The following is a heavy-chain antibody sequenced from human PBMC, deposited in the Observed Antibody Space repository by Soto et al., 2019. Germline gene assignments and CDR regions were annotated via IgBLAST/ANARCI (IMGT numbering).Heavy chain of an antibody. Sequence: EVQLMESGGGVVQPGGSLRLSCAASGFTFSSYSMHWVRQAPGKGLEWVSYISSSSSTIYYADSVKGRFTISRDNAKNSLYLQMIRMSDVDTAVYYWARDARRCGGDSCFDCWGQGTLVTVSS. CDR3: ARDARRCGGDSCFDC. CDR1: GFTFSSYS. V-gene: IGHV3-48*02. D-gene: IGHD2-21*01. CDR2: ISSSSSTI. J-gene: IGHJ4*02.